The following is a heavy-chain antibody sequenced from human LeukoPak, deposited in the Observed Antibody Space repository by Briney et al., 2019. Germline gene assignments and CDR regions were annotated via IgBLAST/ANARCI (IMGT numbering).Heavy chain of an antibody. CDR2: INHSGST. CDR3: ARGQVDGYCSSTSCYTFDY. D-gene: IGHD2-2*02. CDR1: GGSISRSGHY. J-gene: IGHJ4*02. Sequence: SETLPLTCSVSGGSISRSGHYWGWIRQPPGKGLEWIGEINHSGSTNYNPSLKSRVTISVDTSKNQFSLKLSSVTAADTAVYYCARGQVDGYCSSTSCYTFDYWGQGTLVTVSS. V-gene: IGHV4-39*07.